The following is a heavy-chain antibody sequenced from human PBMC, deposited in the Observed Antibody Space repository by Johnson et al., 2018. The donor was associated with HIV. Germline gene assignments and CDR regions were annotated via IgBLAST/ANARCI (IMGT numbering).Heavy chain of an antibody. CDR2: IRYDGSNK. V-gene: IGHV3-30*02. J-gene: IGHJ3*02. CDR1: RFTFSSYA. CDR3: AKGGSAVAVAFDI. Sequence: VQLVESGGGVVRPGRSLRLSCAASRFTFSSYAMHWVRQAPGKGLEWVAFIRYDGSNKYYADSVKGRFTISRDNSKNTLYLQMNSLRAEDTAVYYCAKGGSAVAVAFDIWGQGTMVTVSS. D-gene: IGHD6-19*01.